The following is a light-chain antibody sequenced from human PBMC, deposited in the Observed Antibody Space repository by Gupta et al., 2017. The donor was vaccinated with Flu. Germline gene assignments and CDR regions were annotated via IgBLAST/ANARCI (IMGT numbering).Light chain of an antibody. CDR3: QQYDGWPPAFT. CDR1: QTITRN. CDR2: DTS. Sequence: MSLSLVTMSVSPGERAALFGRACQTITRNLAWYQQKPGQAPRLLIYDTSTRATGIPARFSGSGSGTEFTLTISSLQAEDFAVYYCQQYDGWPPAFTFGQGTKLEIK. J-gene: IGKJ2*01. V-gene: IGKV3-15*01.